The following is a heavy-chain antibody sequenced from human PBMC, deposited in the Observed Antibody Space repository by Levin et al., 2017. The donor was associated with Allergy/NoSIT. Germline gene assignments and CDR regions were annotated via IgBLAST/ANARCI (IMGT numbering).Heavy chain of an antibody. Sequence: GGSLRLSCATSGFPFNTYGMNWVRQAPNKGLEWVALISSGGSPTYYADSVKGRFTVSRDNSKNTLYLQMNSLRPEDTAVYYCAARVFDYWGQGAPVAVSS. CDR2: ISSGGSPT. CDR3: AARVFDY. D-gene: IGHD6-13*01. V-gene: IGHV3-30*03. CDR1: GFPFNTYG. J-gene: IGHJ4*02.